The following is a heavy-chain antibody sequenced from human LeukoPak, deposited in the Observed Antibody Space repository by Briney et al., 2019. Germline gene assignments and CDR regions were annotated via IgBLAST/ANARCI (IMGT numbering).Heavy chain of an antibody. V-gene: IGHV1-3*01. CDR2: INAGNGNT. Sequence: GASVKVSCKASGYTFTSYAMHWVRQAPGQRLEWMGWINAGNGNTKYSQKFQGRVTITRDTSASTAYMELSSLRPEDTAVYYCARDLVGDSSSAPLFDYWGQGTLVTVSS. J-gene: IGHJ4*02. D-gene: IGHD6-6*01. CDR1: GYTFTSYA. CDR3: ARDLVGDSSSAPLFDY.